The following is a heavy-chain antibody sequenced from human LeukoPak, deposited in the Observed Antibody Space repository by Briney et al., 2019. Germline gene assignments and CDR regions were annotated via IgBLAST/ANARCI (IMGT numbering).Heavy chain of an antibody. J-gene: IGHJ4*02. D-gene: IGHD1-26*01. CDR2: IHPSGSS. V-gene: IGHV4-4*07. CDR3: ARDGNVERPYDS. CDR1: GGSISGYF. Sequence: SETPSLTCTVSGGSISGYFWSWIRQPAGKGLEWIGRIHPSGSSNYNPSLKSRLTMSVDTSKNQFSLNLSSVTAADTAVYFCARDGNVERPYDSWGQGTLVTVSP.